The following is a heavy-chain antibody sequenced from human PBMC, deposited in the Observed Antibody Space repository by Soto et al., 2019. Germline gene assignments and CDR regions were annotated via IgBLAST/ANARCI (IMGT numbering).Heavy chain of an antibody. CDR3: ARGGKHDYDFWSGYLYYFDY. D-gene: IGHD3-3*01. CDR1: GYTFTSYD. CDR2: MNPNSGNT. V-gene: IGHV1-8*01. J-gene: IGHJ4*02. Sequence: ASVKVSCKASGYTFTSYDINWVRQATGQGLEWMGWMNPNSGNTGYAQKFQGRVTMTRNTSISTAYMELSSLRSEDTAVYYCARGGKHDYDFWSGYLYYFDYWGQGTLVPSPQ.